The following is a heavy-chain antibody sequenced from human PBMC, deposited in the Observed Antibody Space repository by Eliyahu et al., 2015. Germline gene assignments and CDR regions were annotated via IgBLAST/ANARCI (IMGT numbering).Heavy chain of an antibody. J-gene: IGHJ4*02. Sequence: QVQLVESGGGVVQPGXSLRXSCAASGFTFSSFGMHRVRQAPGKGLEWVALISYDVSNKYYADSVKGRFTISRDNSKNTLYLQMNSLRGDDTAVYYCARDRFRSWYHFDYWGQGTLVTVSS. CDR2: ISYDVSNK. D-gene: IGHD6-13*01. V-gene: IGHV3-30*19. CDR3: ARDRFRSWYHFDY. CDR1: GFTFSSFG.